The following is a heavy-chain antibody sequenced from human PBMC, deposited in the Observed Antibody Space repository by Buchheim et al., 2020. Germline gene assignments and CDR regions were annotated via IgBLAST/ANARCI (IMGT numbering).Heavy chain of an antibody. CDR1: GGSISSRDW. J-gene: IGHJ2*01. CDR3: ARLPYWYFDL. Sequence: QVQLQESGPGLVKPSGTLSLTCEVSGGSISSRDWWSWVRQPPGQGLEWIGEIFHSGSTNYNPSLKRRVTISIDKSKNQFSLNLRSVTAADTAIYYCARLPYWYFDLWGRGTL. CDR2: IFHSGST. V-gene: IGHV4-4*02.